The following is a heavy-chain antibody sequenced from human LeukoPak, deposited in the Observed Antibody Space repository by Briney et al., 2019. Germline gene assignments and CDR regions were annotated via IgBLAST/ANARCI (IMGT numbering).Heavy chain of an antibody. V-gene: IGHV4-4*02. D-gene: IGHD6-19*01. CDR1: GGSIRSKNW. CDR2: MYHSGSV. J-gene: IGHJ4*02. Sequence: PSETLSLTCAVSGGSIRSKNWWSWFRQSPGRGLEWIGDMYHSGSVNYDPSLKSRVSILKDKSERQFSLKLTSVTAADTAVYFCATGQWLAASEVWGQGTLVIVSS. CDR3: ATGQWLAASEV.